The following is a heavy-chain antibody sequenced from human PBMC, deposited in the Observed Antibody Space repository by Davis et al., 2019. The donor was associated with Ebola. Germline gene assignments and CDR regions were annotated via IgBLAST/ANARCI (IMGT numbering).Heavy chain of an antibody. D-gene: IGHD4-11*01. J-gene: IGHJ4*02. Sequence: SETLSLTCAVYGGSFSTFYWSWIRQPPGKGLEWIGEINHSGSTKYSPSLKSRVTISGDTSKNQFSLNVNSVTAADSAMYYCARTPQYTNYGSYFDYWGQGALVTVSS. V-gene: IGHV4-34*01. CDR3: ARTPQYTNYGSYFDY. CDR2: INHSGST. CDR1: GGSFSTFY.